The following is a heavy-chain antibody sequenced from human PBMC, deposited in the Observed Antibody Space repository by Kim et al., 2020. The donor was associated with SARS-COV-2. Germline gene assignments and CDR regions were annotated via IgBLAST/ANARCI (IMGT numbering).Heavy chain of an antibody. Sequence: SETLSLTCTVSGGSISSSSYYWGWIRQPPGKGLEWIGSIYYSGSTYYNPSLKSRVTISVDTSKNQFSLKLSSVTAADTAVYYYARGLLVATRTGGQPHVWFDPWGQGTLVTVSS. CDR1: GGSISSSSYY. CDR2: IYYSGST. CDR3: ARGLLVATRTGGQPHVWFDP. D-gene: IGHD2-8*02. V-gene: IGHV4-39*01. J-gene: IGHJ5*02.